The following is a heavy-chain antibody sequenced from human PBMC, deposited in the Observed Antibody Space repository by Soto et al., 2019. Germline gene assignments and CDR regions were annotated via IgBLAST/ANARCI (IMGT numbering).Heavy chain of an antibody. CDR1: GFSLNTRGVG. Sequence: QITLKESGHTLVKPTQMLTLTCTFSGFSLNTRGVGVGWIGQPPGGALEWLALIYWDDDKRYSPSLRSRLTITKDTSKNQVVLTMTTMEPLDTGTYYCAHTYSSSPDDGFDVWGQGTRVTVSS. V-gene: IGHV2-5*02. D-gene: IGHD6-6*01. CDR3: AHTYSSSPDDGFDV. CDR2: IYWDDDK. J-gene: IGHJ3*01.